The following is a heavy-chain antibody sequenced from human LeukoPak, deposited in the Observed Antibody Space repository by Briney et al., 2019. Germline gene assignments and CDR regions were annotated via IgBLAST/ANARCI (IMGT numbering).Heavy chain of an antibody. CDR2: INTNTGNP. CDR3: ARDEIHYDILTGYYVPGYYFDY. CDR1: GYTFTSYA. J-gene: IGHJ4*02. Sequence: ASVKVSCKASGYTFTSYAMNWVRQAPGQGLEWMGWINTNTGNPTYAQGFTGRFVFSLDTSVSTAYLQISSLKAEDTAVYYCARDEIHYDILTGYYVPGYYFDYWGQGTLVTVSS. V-gene: IGHV7-4-1*02. D-gene: IGHD3-9*01.